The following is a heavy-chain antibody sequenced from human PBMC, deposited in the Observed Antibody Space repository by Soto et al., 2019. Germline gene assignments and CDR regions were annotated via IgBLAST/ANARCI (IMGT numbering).Heavy chain of an antibody. CDR1: GYRFTSYW. V-gene: IGHV5-51*01. J-gene: IGHJ5*02. Sequence: GESLKISCKGSGYRFTSYWIAWVRQMPGKGLEWMGIIYPGDSDARYSPSFQGQVTISVDKSISTAYLQWSSLKASDTATYYCARQLGHDYINNWFDPWGQGTLVTVSS. CDR3: ARQLGHDYINNWFDP. D-gene: IGHD4-4*01. CDR2: IYPGDSDA.